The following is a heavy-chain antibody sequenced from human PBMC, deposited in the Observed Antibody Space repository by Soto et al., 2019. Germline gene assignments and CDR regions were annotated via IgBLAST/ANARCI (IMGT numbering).Heavy chain of an antibody. D-gene: IGHD5-18*01. CDR3: ARDNGYSYGYNLDH. CDR1: GGSISSYY. Sequence: SETLSLTCTVSGGSISSYYWSWIRQPPGKGLEWIGYIYYGGSTNYNPSLKSRVTISVDTSKNQFSLKLTSVTAADTAVYYCARDNGYSYGYNLDHWGQGTLVTVSS. CDR2: IYYGGST. V-gene: IGHV4-59*01. J-gene: IGHJ4*02.